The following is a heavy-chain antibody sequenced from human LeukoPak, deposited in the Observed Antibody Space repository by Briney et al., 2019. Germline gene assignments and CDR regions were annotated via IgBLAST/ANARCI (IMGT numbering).Heavy chain of an antibody. CDR1: GFTVSSNY. J-gene: IGHJ4*02. D-gene: IGHD4-17*01. CDR3: AREEDYYGDFDY. V-gene: IGHV3-66*02. CDR2: IYSGGST. Sequence: GGSLRLSYAASGFTVSSNYMSWVRQAPGKGLEWVSVIYSGGSTYYADSVKGRFTISRDNSKNTLYLQMNSLRAEATAVYYCAREEDYYGDFDYWGQGTLVTVSS.